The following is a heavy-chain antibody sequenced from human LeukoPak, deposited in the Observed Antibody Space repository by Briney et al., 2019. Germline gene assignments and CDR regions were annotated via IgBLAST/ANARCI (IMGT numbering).Heavy chain of an antibody. J-gene: IGHJ4*02. CDR1: GFSLNTRGVG. CDR3: AHRKNYYDSSVFDN. D-gene: IGHD3-22*01. Sequence: KESGPTLVNPTQTLTLTCSFSGFSLNTRGVGVGWIRQPPGRALEWLALIYWDDDRRYSPSLKSRLTITKDTSKNQVVLTMTNMDPVDTATYFCAHRKNYYDSSVFDNWGQGTLVTASS. CDR2: IYWDDDR. V-gene: IGHV2-5*02.